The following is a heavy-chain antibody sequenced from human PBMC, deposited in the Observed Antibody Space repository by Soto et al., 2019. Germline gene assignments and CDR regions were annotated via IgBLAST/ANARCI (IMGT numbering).Heavy chain of an antibody. CDR2: IIPISGTA. V-gene: IGHV1-69*01. CDR1: GGTFSSYA. J-gene: IGHJ6*02. CDR3: ARSQGSSTSLEIYYYYYYGMDV. Sequence: QVQLVQPGAEVTKPGSSVKVSCKASGGTFSSYAISWVRQAPGQGLEWMGGIIPISGTANYAQKFQGRVTITADESTSTAYMELSSLRSESTAVYYCARSQGSSTSLEIYYYYYYGMDVWGQGTTVTVSS. D-gene: IGHD2-2*01.